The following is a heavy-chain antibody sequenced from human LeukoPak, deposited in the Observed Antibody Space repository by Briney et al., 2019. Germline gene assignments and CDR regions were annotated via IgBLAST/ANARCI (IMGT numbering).Heavy chain of an antibody. CDR3: ARFTSGIYDY. D-gene: IGHD1-26*01. Sequence: PSETLSLTCALFGGSFDGYYWSWIRQPPEEGLEWSGEITYDGSTNYDPSLKSRVTISVDTSKIQFSLKLNSVTAADTAVYFCARFTSGIYDYWGQGTLVTVPS. V-gene: IGHV4-34*01. J-gene: IGHJ4*02. CDR2: ITYDGST. CDR1: GGSFDGYY.